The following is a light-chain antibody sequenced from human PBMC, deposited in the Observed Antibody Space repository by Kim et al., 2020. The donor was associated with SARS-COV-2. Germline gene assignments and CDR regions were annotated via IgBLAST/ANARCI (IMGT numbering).Light chain of an antibody. CDR1: QSVIGSH. Sequence: PGERVALSCRASQSVIGSHLAWYQHTPGQAPRLLIYGTSSRATGIPDSFSGRGSGTDFTLTIGRLEPEDVAVYYCQPYGVPPYTFGQVTQLE. V-gene: IGKV3-20*01. CDR2: GTS. CDR3: QPYGVPPYT. J-gene: IGKJ2*01.